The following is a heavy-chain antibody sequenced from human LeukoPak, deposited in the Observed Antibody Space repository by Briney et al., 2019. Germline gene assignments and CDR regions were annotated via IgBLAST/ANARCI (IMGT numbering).Heavy chain of an antibody. D-gene: IGHD3-10*01. CDR3: ATSFRAVNWFDP. CDR2: IIPILGIA. J-gene: IGHJ5*02. Sequence: SVKVSCKASGGTFSSYAISWVRQAPGQGLEWMGRIIPILGIANYAQKFQGRVTMTRDTSTSTIYMEVSSLRSEDTAVYYCATSFRAVNWFDPWGQGTLVTVSS. V-gene: IGHV1-69*04. CDR1: GGTFSSYA.